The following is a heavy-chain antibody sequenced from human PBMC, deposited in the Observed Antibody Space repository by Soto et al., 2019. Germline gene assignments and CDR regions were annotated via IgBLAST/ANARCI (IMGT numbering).Heavy chain of an antibody. CDR2: IYYSGST. CDR1: GGSIRSGGYY. J-gene: IGHJ4*02. CDR3: VRVRDYGDYPYFDV. V-gene: IGHV4-31*03. Sequence: SETLSLTCTVSGGSIRSGGYYWSWIRQHPGKGPEWIGYIYYSGSTYYNPSLKSRVMISVDTSENQFSLKLTSVTAADTAVYYCVRVRDYGDYPYFDVWGQGYQVTGCS. D-gene: IGHD4-17*01.